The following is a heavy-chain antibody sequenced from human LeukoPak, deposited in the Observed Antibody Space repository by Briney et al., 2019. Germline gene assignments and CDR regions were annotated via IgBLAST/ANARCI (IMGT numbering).Heavy chain of an antibody. V-gene: IGHV3-30-3*01. Sequence: PGGSLRLSCAASGFTFSSYALHWVRQAPGKGLEWVAVISYDGSNKYYADSVKGRFTISRDNSKNTLYLQMNSLRAEDTAVYYCARVDCSGGCCYLRPFDYWGQGTLVTVSS. D-gene: IGHD2-15*01. CDR3: ARVDCSGGCCYLRPFDY. CDR1: GFTFSSYA. J-gene: IGHJ4*02. CDR2: ISYDGSNK.